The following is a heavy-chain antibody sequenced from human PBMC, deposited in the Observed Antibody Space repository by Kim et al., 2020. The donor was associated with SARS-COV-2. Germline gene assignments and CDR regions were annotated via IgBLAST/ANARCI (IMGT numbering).Heavy chain of an antibody. CDR1: GLSFSTYG. D-gene: IGHD1-26*01. V-gene: IGHV3-48*02. J-gene: IGHJ4*02. Sequence: GGSLRLSCVVSGLSFSTYGLNWVRQAPGKGLEWVSSIGSSGTDIYYADSVKGRFTISRDNAKNSVYLQMNSLRDEDTAVYYCAMSFHYWGQGSLVTVSS. CDR2: IGSSGTDI. CDR3: AMSFHY.